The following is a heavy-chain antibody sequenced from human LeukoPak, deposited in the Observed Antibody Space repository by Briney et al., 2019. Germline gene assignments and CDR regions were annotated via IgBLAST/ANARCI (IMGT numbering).Heavy chain of an antibody. CDR1: GFTFSIYA. J-gene: IGHJ4*02. V-gene: IGHV3-23*01. CDR2: ISGSGGST. CDR3: AKAVNFDWLPNDY. D-gene: IGHD3-9*01. Sequence: PGGSLRLSCAASGFTFSIYAMSWVRQAPGKGLEWVSAISGSGGSTYYADSVKGRFTISRDNSKNTLYLQLNSLRAEDTAVYYCAKAVNFDWLPNDYWGQGTLVTVSS.